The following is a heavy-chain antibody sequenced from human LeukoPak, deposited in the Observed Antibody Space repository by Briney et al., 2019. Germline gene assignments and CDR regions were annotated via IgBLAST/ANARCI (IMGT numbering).Heavy chain of an antibody. D-gene: IGHD3-10*01. CDR1: GFTFSTYW. CDR3: ANGNLWGPGSYYPFDY. J-gene: IGHJ4*02. Sequence: GGSLRLSCAASGFTFSTYWMHWVRQAPGEELVWVSRINSDGSTTTYADSVKGRFTISRDNAKNTLYLQMNSLRAEDTAVYYCANGNLWGPGSYYPFDYWGQGTLVTVSS. V-gene: IGHV3-74*01. CDR2: INSDGSTT.